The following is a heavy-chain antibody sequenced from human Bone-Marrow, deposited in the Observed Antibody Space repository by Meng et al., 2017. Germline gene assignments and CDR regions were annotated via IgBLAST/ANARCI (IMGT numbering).Heavy chain of an antibody. CDR2: ISWNSGTL. D-gene: IGHD6-19*01. CDR3: TRGGAWQWLAPSDY. CDR1: GFTFSSYW. Sequence: SLKISCAASGFTFSSYWMHWVRQAPGKGLEWVSGISWNSGTLGYAKSVDGRFTISRDNAKNSLDLQMISLRAEDTALYFCTRGGAWQWLAPSDYWGQGTLVTVSS. V-gene: IGHV3-9*01. J-gene: IGHJ4*02.